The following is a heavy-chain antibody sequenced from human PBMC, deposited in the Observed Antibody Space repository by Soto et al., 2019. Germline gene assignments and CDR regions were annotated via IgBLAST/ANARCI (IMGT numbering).Heavy chain of an antibody. Sequence: SVKVSCKTSGYTFANFDFSWVRQAPGQGLEWMGGIIPIFGTANYAQKFQGRVTITADESTSTAYMELSSLRSEDTAVYYCARASSDRGDCYAFDVWGHGTMVTVSS. CDR1: GYTFANFD. D-gene: IGHD2-21*02. CDR3: ARASSDRGDCYAFDV. CDR2: IIPIFGTA. V-gene: IGHV1-69*13. J-gene: IGHJ3*01.